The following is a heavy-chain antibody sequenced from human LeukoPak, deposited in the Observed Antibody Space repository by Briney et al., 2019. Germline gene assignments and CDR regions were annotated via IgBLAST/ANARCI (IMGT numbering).Heavy chain of an antibody. Sequence: SETLSLTCTVSGGSISSSNYYWGWIRQPPGKGLEYIGSMFYSGTIYYNPSLKSRVTISLDTSKNQFSLKLNSVTAADTAVYYCARDPSAPGWFDPWGQGTLVTVSS. V-gene: IGHV4-39*07. CDR3: ARDPSAPGWFDP. J-gene: IGHJ5*02. CDR2: MFYSGTI. CDR1: GGSISSSNYY. D-gene: IGHD2-2*01.